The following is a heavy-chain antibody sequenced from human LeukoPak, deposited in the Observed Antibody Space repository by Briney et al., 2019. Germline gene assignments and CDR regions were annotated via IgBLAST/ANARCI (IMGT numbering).Heavy chain of an antibody. J-gene: IGHJ4*02. CDR1: GFTFSSYW. CDR3: ARVGYCSSSSCYVVDY. V-gene: IGHV3-74*01. CDR2: INTDGSST. D-gene: IGHD2-2*01. Sequence: PGGSLRLSCAASGFTFSSYWMHWVRQAPGKGLVWVSRINTDGSSTNFADSVKGRFTISRDNAKNTLYLQMNSLRAEDTAVYYCARVGYCSSSSCYVVDYWGQGTLVTVSS.